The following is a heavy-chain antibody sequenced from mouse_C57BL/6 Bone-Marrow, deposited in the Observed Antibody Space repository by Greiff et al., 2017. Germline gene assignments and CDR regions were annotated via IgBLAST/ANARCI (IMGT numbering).Heavy chain of an antibody. CDR2: IYPRSGNT. D-gene: IGHD2-4*01. CDR1: GYTFTSYG. V-gene: IGHV1-81*01. Sequence: QVQLQQSGAELARPGASVKLSCKASGYTFTSYGISWVKQRTGQGLEWIGEIYPRSGNTYHNEKFKGKATLTADKSSSTAYMELRSLTSEDSAVYFCARGYYDLAYWGQGTLVTVSA. J-gene: IGHJ3*01. CDR3: ARGYYDLAY.